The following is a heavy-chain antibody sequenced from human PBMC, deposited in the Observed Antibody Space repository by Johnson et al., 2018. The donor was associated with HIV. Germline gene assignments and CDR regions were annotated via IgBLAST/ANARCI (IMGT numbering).Heavy chain of an antibody. V-gene: IGHV3-30-3*01. J-gene: IGHJ3*02. Sequence: QVQLVESGGGVVQPGRSLRLSCAASGFTFSSYAMHWVRQAPGKGLEWVAVISYDGSNKYYADSVKGRFTISRDNSKNTLYLQMNSLRAEDTAVYYCARSQTMIVDGVDAFDIWGQGTMVTVSS. CDR2: ISYDGSNK. CDR3: ARSQTMIVDGVDAFDI. D-gene: IGHD3-22*01. CDR1: GFTFSSYA.